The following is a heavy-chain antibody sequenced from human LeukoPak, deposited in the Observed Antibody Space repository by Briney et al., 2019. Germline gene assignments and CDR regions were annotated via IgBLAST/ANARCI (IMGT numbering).Heavy chain of an antibody. CDR3: ATRGY. CDR2: IYNSGNN. Sequence: PSETLSLTCTVSGGSISSGYWQWIRQPPGKGLEWVGYIYNSGNNHYNSSLKSRVTISIDTSKNQFSLKLASVTAADTAVYYCATRGYWGQGTLVAVSS. J-gene: IGHJ4*02. V-gene: IGHV4-59*08. D-gene: IGHD3-10*01. CDR1: GGSISSGY.